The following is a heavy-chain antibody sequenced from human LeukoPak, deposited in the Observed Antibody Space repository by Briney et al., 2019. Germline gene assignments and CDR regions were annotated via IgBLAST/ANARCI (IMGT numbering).Heavy chain of an antibody. CDR1: GFTFSNYA. J-gene: IGHJ4*02. V-gene: IGHV3-23*01. D-gene: IGHD6-13*01. CDR3: AKMAGYNSRFDY. Sequence: PGGSLRLSCTASGFTFSNYAMSWVRQAPAKGLEWVSTIFGYGGRTYYADSVEGRFTISRDNSKNTLYLQLNSLTVEDTPTYYCAKMAGYNSRFDYWGQGTLVTVAS. CDR2: IFGYGGRT.